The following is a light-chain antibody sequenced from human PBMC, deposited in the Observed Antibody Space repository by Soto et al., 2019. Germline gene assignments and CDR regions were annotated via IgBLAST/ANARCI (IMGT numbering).Light chain of an antibody. CDR3: QQANSFPRT. CDR2: AAS. V-gene: IGKV1-12*01. J-gene: IGKJ1*01. CDR1: QSISSS. Sequence: DIQMTQSPSSVSASVGDRVTITCRARQSISSSLACYQQKPGKAPKLLIYAASSLQSGVPSRFSGSGSGIDFTLTISSLQSEDFATYYCQQANSFPRTFGQGTKVDIK.